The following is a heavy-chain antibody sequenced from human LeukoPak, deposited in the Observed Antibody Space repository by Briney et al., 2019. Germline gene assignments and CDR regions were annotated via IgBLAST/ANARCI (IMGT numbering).Heavy chain of an antibody. J-gene: IGHJ4*02. CDR2: IKQGGGEK. Sequence: GRCLRLSCAASRFTFSSYWMTWVRQAPGKGLEWVANIKQGGGEKHYVESLQGRFTISRDIAKNSLYLQMNSLRAEDTAVYYCARDVGYYSSGSYPYCFDYWGLGTLVTVSS. V-gene: IGHV3-7*05. CDR3: ARDVGYYSSGSYPYCFDY. CDR1: RFTFSSYW. D-gene: IGHD3-22*01.